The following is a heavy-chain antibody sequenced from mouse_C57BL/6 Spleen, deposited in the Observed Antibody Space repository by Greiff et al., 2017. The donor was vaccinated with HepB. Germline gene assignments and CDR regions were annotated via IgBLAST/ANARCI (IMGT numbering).Heavy chain of an antibody. V-gene: IGHV1-82*01. CDR2: IYPGDGDT. Sequence: QVTLKVSGPELVKPGASVKISCKASGYAFSSSWMNWVKQRPGKGLEWIGRIYPGDGDTNYNGKFKGKATLTADKSSSTAYMQLSSLTSEDSAVYFCAVITTVVDWDFDVWGTGTTVTVSS. CDR3: AVITTVVDWDFDV. J-gene: IGHJ1*03. D-gene: IGHD1-1*01. CDR1: GYAFSSSW.